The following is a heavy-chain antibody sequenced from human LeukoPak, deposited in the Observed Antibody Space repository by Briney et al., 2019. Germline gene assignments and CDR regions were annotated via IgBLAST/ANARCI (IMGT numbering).Heavy chain of an antibody. CDR3: ARVVGSGTTRYYYYMDV. CDR2: IYTSGGT. J-gene: IGHJ6*03. Sequence: SETLSLTCSVSGGSISSGSYYWSWIRQPAGKGLEWIGRIYTSGGTNYNPSLKSRVTVSIDTSKNQFSLKLSSVTAADTAVYYCARVVGSGTTRYYYYMDVWGKGTTVTVS. V-gene: IGHV4-61*02. CDR1: GGSISSGSYY. D-gene: IGHD1-7*01.